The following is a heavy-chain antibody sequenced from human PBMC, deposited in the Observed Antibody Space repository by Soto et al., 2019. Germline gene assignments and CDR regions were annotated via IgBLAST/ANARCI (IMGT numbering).Heavy chain of an antibody. V-gene: IGHV3-30*18. CDR2: ISYDGSNK. Sequence: LRLSCAASGFTFSSYGMHWVRQAPGKGLEWVAVISYDGSNKYHADSVKGRFTISRDNSKNTLYLQMNSLRAEDTAVYYCAKDQGSTYLYYYYYYGMDVWGQGTTVTVSS. CDR3: AKDQGSTYLYYYYYYGMDV. CDR1: GFTFSSYG. J-gene: IGHJ6*02. D-gene: IGHD1-26*01.